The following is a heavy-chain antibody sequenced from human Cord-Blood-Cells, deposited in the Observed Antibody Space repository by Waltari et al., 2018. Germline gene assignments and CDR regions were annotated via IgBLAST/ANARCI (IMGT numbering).Heavy chain of an antibody. CDR1: GGSISSSSYY. CDR3: ARLQQQLVLYWYFDL. Sequence: QLQLQESGPGLVKPSETLSLTCTVSGGSISSSSYYWGWIRQPPGKGLEWIGSIYYSGSTHNNPSLKCRVTISVDTSKNQFSLKLSSVTAADTAVYYCARLQQQLVLYWYFDLWGRGTLVTVSS. J-gene: IGHJ2*01. V-gene: IGHV4-39*01. D-gene: IGHD6-13*01. CDR2: IYYSGST.